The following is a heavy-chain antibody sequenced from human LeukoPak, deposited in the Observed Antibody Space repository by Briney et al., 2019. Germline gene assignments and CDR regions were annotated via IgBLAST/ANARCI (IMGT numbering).Heavy chain of an antibody. V-gene: IGHV4-4*02. Sequence: PSETLSLTCAVSGGSISSSKWWSWVRQPPGKGLEWIGEIYHSGGTNYNPSLKSRVTISVDKSKNQFSLKLSSVTAADTAVYYCATVSAFFYDSGSYYTFDYWGQGTLVTVSS. CDR2: IYHSGGT. CDR3: ATVSAFFYDSGSYYTFDY. D-gene: IGHD3-10*01. CDR1: GGSISSSKW. J-gene: IGHJ4*02.